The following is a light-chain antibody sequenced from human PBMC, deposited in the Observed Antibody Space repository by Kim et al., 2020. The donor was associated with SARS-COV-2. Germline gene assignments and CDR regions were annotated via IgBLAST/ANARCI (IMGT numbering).Light chain of an antibody. CDR3: QQSYNAPYT. J-gene: IGKJ2*01. Sequence: DIQMTQSPSSLSASVGDRVTITCRASQSISDYLNWYQQKPGKAPKLLIYSASSLQSGVPSRFSGSGSGTDFTLSVRSLQPEDFATYYCQQSYNAPYTFGQGTKLEI. CDR2: SAS. V-gene: IGKV1-39*01. CDR1: QSISDY.